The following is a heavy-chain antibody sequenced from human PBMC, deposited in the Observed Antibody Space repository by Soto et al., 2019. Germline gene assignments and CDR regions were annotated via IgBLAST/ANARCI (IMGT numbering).Heavy chain of an antibody. CDR2: IYHSGST. CDR1: GGSISSGGYS. Sequence: PSETLSLTCAVSGGSISSGGYSWSWIRQPPGKGLEWIGYIYHSGSTYYNPSLKSRVTISVDRSKNQFSLKLGSVAAAETAVYYCARVNEGVYCSGGSCQGGYFDYWGQGTLVTVS. D-gene: IGHD2-15*01. J-gene: IGHJ4*02. CDR3: ARVNEGVYCSGGSCQGGYFDY. V-gene: IGHV4-30-2*01.